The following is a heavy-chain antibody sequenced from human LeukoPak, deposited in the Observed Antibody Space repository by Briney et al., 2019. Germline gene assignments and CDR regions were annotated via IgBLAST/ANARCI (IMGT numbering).Heavy chain of an antibody. D-gene: IGHD3-22*01. J-gene: IGHJ4*02. Sequence: ETLSLTCTVSGGSISSSSYYWSWIRQPPGKGLEWIGEINHSGSTNYNPSLKSRVTISVDTSKNQFSLKLSSVTAADTAVYYCAGAYDSSGYSEYWGQGTLVTVSS. V-gene: IGHV4-39*07. CDR2: INHSGST. CDR3: AGAYDSSGYSEY. CDR1: GGSISSSSYY.